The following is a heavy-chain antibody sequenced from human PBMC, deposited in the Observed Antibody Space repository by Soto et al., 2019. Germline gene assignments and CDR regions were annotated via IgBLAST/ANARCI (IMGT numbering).Heavy chain of an antibody. CDR3: ARPRPNGDYEPDWFDP. J-gene: IGHJ5*02. D-gene: IGHD4-17*01. CDR2: ISAYNGNT. V-gene: IGHV1-18*01. Sequence: QVQLVQSGAEVKKPGASVKVSCKASGYTFTSYGISWVRQAPGQGLEWMGWISAYNGNTNYAQKLQGRVTMTTDTSTRTAYMELRSLRSDDTAVYYCARPRPNGDYEPDWFDPWGQGTLVTVSS. CDR1: GYTFTSYG.